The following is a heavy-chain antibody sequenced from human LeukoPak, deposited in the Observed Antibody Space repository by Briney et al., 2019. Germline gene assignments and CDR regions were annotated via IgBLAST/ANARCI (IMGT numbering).Heavy chain of an antibody. V-gene: IGHV3-33*01. J-gene: IGHJ6*02. CDR2: IWYDGSNK. D-gene: IGHD6-13*01. Sequence: PGGSLRLSCAASGFTFSSYGMHWVRQAPGKGLEWVAVIWYDGSNKYYADSVKGRFTISRDNSKNTLYLQMNWLRAADTAVYYCARDDDLSGYSSSWYFYYYYGMDVWGQGTTVTVSS. CDR3: ARDDDLSGYSSSWYFYYYYGMDV. CDR1: GFTFSSYG.